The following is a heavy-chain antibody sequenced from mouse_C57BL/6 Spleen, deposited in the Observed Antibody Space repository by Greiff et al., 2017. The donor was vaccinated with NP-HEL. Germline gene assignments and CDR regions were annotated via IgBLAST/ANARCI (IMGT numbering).Heavy chain of an antibody. J-gene: IGHJ4*01. V-gene: IGHV1-26*01. CDR3: ARRSNYAYAMDY. D-gene: IGHD2-5*01. CDR2: INPNNGGT. Sequence: EVQLQQSGPELVKPGASVKISCKASGYTFTDYYMNWVKQSHGKSLEWIGDINPNNGGTSYNQKFKGKATLTVDKSSSTAYMELRSLTSEDSAVYYCARRSNYAYAMDYWGQGTSVTVSS. CDR1: GYTFTDYY.